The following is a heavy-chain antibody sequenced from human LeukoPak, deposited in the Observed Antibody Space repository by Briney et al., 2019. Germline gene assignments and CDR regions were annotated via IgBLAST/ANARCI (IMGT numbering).Heavy chain of an antibody. V-gene: IGHV1-2*02. CDR2: INPNSGGT. D-gene: IGHD4-17*01. CDR3: ARALRGDYAAFWFDP. J-gene: IGHJ5*02. Sequence: ASVKVSCKASGYTFTGYYMHWVRQAPGQGLEWMGWINPNSGGTNYAQKFQGRVTMTRDTSISTAYMELSSLRSEDTAVYYCARALRGDYAAFWFDPWGQGTLVTVSS. CDR1: GYTFTGYY.